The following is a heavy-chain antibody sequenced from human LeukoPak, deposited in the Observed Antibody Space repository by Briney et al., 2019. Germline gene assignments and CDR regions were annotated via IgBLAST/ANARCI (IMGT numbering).Heavy chain of an antibody. CDR1: GFTFSSYA. D-gene: IGHD4-11*01. J-gene: IGHJ4*02. Sequence: GGPLRLSCAASGFTFSSYAMSWVRQAPGKGLEWVSAISGSGGSTYYADSVKGRFTISRDNSKNTLYLQMNSLRAEDTAVYYCAKWGDYSISMYYFDYWGQGTLVTVSS. V-gene: IGHV3-23*01. CDR2: ISGSGGST. CDR3: AKWGDYSISMYYFDY.